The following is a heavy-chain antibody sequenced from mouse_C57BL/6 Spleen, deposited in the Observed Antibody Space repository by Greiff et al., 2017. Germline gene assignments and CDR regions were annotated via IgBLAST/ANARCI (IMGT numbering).Heavy chain of an antibody. CDR1: GYTFTSYW. Sequence: QVQLQQPGAELVMPGASVKLSCKASGYTFTSYWMHWVKQRPGQGLEWIGEIDPSDSYTNYNQKFKGKSTLTVDKSSSTAYMQLSILTSEDSAVYYCARWDGHYYAMDYWGQGTSVTVSS. J-gene: IGHJ4*01. CDR2: IDPSDSYT. V-gene: IGHV1-69*01. D-gene: IGHD4-1*01. CDR3: ARWDGHYYAMDY.